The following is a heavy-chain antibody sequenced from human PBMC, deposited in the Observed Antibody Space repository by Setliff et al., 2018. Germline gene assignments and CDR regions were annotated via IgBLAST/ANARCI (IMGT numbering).Heavy chain of an antibody. J-gene: IGHJ3*02. Sequence: GESLKISCQGSGYSFTSYWSGWVRQMPGKGLEWMGIIYPGDSDTRYSPSFQGQVTISADTAISTAYLQWSSLKASDTAMYYCAGHIAVAGTADAFDIWGQGTMVTVSS. CDR3: AGHIAVAGTADAFDI. V-gene: IGHV5-51*01. CDR2: IYPGDSDT. D-gene: IGHD6-19*01. CDR1: GYSFTSYW.